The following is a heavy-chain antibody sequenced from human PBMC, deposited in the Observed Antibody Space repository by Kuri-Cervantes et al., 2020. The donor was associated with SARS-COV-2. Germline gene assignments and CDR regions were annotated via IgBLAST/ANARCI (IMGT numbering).Heavy chain of an antibody. J-gene: IGHJ6*02. CDR3: ARVGKSSGSNYVMDV. D-gene: IGHD6-19*01. Sequence: KVSCKGSGYSFTSYWISWVRQMPGKGLEWMGRIDPSDSYTNYSPSFQGHVTISADKSISTAYLQWSSLKASDTAMYYCARVGKSSGSNYVMDVWGQGTTVTVSS. V-gene: IGHV5-10-1*01. CDR2: IDPSDSYT. CDR1: GYSFTSYW.